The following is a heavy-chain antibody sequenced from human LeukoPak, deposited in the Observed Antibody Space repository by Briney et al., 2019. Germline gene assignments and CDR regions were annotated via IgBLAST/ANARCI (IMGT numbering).Heavy chain of an antibody. J-gene: IGHJ6*04. CDR1: GGSISSSSYY. CDR2: IYYSGST. Sequence: TSETLSLTCTVSGGSISSSSYYWGWIRQPPGKGLEWIGSIYYSGSTYYNPSLKSRVTISVDTSKNQFSLKLSSVTAADTAVYYCARTTTVTGKMDVWGKGTTVTISS. D-gene: IGHD4-17*01. V-gene: IGHV4-39*07. CDR3: ARTTTVTGKMDV.